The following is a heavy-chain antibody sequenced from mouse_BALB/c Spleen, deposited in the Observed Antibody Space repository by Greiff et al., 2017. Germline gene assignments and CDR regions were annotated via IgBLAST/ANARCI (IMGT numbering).Heavy chain of an antibody. CDR3: TREVRRRFDY. D-gene: IGHD2-14*01. J-gene: IGHJ2*01. CDR2: IYPSDSYT. CDR1: GYTFTSYW. V-gene: IGHV1-69*02. Sequence: QVQLQQPGAELVRPGASVKLSCKASGYTFTSYWINCVKQRPGQGLEWIGNIYPSDSYTNYNQKFKDKATLTVDKSSSTAYMQLSSPTSEDSAVYYCTREVRRRFDYWGQGTTLTVSS.